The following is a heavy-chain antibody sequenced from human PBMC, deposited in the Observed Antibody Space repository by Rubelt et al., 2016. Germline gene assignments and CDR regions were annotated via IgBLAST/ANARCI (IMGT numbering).Heavy chain of an antibody. J-gene: IGHJ6*02. D-gene: IGHD2-21*02. CDR3: VRDHGRIVVVTVVHNDAMDV. V-gene: IGHV3-30*01. Sequence: ISDDGGNTYYADSVKGRFTISRDNSKNTLSLQMKRLRVEDTAVYYCVRDHGRIVVVTVVHNDAMDVWGQGTTVTVSS. CDR2: ISDDGGNT.